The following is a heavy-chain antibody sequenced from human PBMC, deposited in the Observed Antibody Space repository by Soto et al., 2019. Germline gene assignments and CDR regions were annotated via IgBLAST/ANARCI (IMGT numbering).Heavy chain of an antibody. D-gene: IGHD3-10*01. CDR1: GYTFTNYG. CDR3: AKGVINALDY. V-gene: IGHV1-18*01. Sequence: ASVKVSCKASGYTFTNYGISWLRQAPGQGLEWMGWISGYNGNTYYAQNLQGRVTMTTDTSTSTAYMELRNLRSDDTAVYYCAKGVINALDYWGQGTLVTVSS. J-gene: IGHJ4*02. CDR2: ISGYNGNT.